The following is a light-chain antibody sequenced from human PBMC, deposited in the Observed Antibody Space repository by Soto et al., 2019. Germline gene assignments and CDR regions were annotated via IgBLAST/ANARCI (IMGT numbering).Light chain of an antibody. J-gene: IGKJ4*01. CDR2: GTS. V-gene: IGKV3-20*01. CDR1: QSVNSDY. Sequence: EIVLSQSPGTLSLSPGERATLSCWASQSVNSDYLAWYQQKPGEAPRLLIYGTSTRATGIQDRFSGSGSGTDFILTISRLEPEDFAVYYCQQSRILLTFGGGTKVEIK. CDR3: QQSRILLT.